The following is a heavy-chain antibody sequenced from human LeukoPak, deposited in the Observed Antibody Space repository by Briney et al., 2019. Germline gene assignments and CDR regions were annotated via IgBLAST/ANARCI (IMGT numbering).Heavy chain of an antibody. J-gene: IGHJ3*02. CDR2: IYYSGST. Sequence: SETLSLTCTVSGGSISSSSYYWGWIRQPPGKGLEWIGSIYYSGSTYYNPSLKSRVTISVDTSKNQFSLRLSSVTAADTAVYYCARHTRPGHSGYENAFDIWGQGTMVTVSS. CDR3: ARHTRPGHSGYENAFDI. V-gene: IGHV4-39*01. CDR1: GGSISSSSYY. D-gene: IGHD5-12*01.